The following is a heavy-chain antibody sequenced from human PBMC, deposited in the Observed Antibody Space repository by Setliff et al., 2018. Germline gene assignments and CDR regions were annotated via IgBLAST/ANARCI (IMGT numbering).Heavy chain of an antibody. J-gene: IGHJ6*03. CDR2: ISTSSTTI. V-gene: IGHV3-48*01. D-gene: IGHD2-2*02. CDR1: GFTFSSYS. CDR3: ARSSAPIKRDYMDV. Sequence: PGGSLRLSCAASGFTFSSYSMNWVRQAPGKGLEWVSSISTSSTTIYYADSVKGRFTVSRDNAKNSLYLQMNSLRADDAAVYYCARSSAPIKRDYMDVWGKGTTVTV.